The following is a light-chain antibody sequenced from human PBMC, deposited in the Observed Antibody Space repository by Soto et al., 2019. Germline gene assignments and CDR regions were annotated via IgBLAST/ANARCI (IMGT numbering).Light chain of an antibody. CDR2: DAS. V-gene: IGKV1-5*01. CDR1: QSISGW. Sequence: QMTPSPSTLSADVGDRVTITCRASQSISGWRGWYQKKPGKAPKPLIYDASNFESGVPSTFSGIRYGTERNITLCSLRPDDCETYDSQQYYTYWHMFGQETKVEVK. J-gene: IGKJ1*01. CDR3: QQYYTYWHM.